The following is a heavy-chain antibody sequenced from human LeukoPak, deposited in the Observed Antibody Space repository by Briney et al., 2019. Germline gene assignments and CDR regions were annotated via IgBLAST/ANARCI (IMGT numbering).Heavy chain of an antibody. D-gene: IGHD3-3*01. V-gene: IGHV3-21*04. CDR2: ISSSSTYI. CDR3: ALPMSYDFWSGYSTSFDY. J-gene: IGHJ4*02. CDR1: AFTFNRHS. Sequence: PGGSPRLSCAASAFTFNRHSMNWVRQAPGKGLEWVSSISSSSTYICYADSVKGRFTISRDNSKNTLYLQMNSLRAEDTAVYYCALPMSYDFWSGYSTSFDYWGQGTLVTVSS.